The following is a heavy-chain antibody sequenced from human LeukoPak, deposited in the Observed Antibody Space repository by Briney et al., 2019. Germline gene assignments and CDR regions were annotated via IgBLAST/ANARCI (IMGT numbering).Heavy chain of an antibody. J-gene: IGHJ3*02. CDR3: ARDGQRVVVITDDAFDI. CDR1: GGTFSSYA. CDR2: IIPILGIA. D-gene: IGHD3-22*01. Sequence: VASVKVSCKASGGTFSSYAISWVRQAPGQGLEWMGRIIPILGIANYAQKFQGRVTITADKSTSTAYMELSSLRSEDTAVYYCARDGQRVVVITDDAFDIWGQGTMVTVSS. V-gene: IGHV1-69*04.